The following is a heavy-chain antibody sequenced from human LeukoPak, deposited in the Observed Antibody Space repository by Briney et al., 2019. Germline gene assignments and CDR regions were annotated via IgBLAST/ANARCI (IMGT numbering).Heavy chain of an antibody. J-gene: IGHJ4*02. CDR3: ARDGDMLTDYYVHEYDY. CDR2: ISYDGTNK. V-gene: IGHV3-30*03. D-gene: IGHD3-9*01. Sequence: GGSLRLSCAASGFTFSSYGMHWVRQAPGKGLEWVAFISYDGTNKYYADSVKGRFTISRDNSKNTLYLQMNSLRAEDTAVYFARDGDMLTDYYVHEYDYWGQGTLVTVSS. CDR1: GFTFSSYG.